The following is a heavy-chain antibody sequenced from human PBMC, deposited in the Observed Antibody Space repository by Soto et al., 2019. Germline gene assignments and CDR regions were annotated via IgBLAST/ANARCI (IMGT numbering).Heavy chain of an antibody. CDR1: GGSISTGGYY. J-gene: IGHJ5*02. D-gene: IGHD2-2*01. CDR2: INHSGST. Sequence: SETLSLTCTVSGGSISTGGYYWSWIRQPPGKGLEWIGEINHSGSTNYNPSLKSRVTISVDTSKNQFSLKLSSVTAADTAVYYCARGDIVVVPAAKRKGWFDPWGQGTLVTVSS. CDR3: ARGDIVVVPAAKRKGWFDP. V-gene: IGHV4-34*01.